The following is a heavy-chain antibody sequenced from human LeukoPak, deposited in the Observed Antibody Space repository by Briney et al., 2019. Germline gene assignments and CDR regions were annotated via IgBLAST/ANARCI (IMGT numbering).Heavy chain of an antibody. Sequence: GGSLRLSCAASGFTFSSYEMNWVRQAPGKGLEWVSYIGSSGSTIYYADSVKGRFTISRDNAKNSLYLQMNSLRAEDTAVYYCARPASDMATTNWGQGTLVTVSS. CDR3: ARPASDMATTN. V-gene: IGHV3-48*03. CDR1: GFTFSSYE. D-gene: IGHD5-24*01. CDR2: IGSSGSTI. J-gene: IGHJ4*02.